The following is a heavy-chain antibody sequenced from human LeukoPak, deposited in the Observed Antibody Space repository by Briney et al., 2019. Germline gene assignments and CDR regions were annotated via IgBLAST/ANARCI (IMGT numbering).Heavy chain of an antibody. CDR1: GYTFTGYY. V-gene: IGHV1-2*02. J-gene: IGHJ6*02. Sequence: GASVKVSCKASGYTFTGYYMHWVRQAPGQGLEWMGWINPNSGGTNYAQKFQGRVTMTRDTSISTAYMELSRLRSDDTAVYYCARGSRSEVVVPALEEDGMDVWGQGTTVTVSS. CDR3: ARGSRSEVVVPALEEDGMDV. CDR2: INPNSGGT. D-gene: IGHD2-2*01.